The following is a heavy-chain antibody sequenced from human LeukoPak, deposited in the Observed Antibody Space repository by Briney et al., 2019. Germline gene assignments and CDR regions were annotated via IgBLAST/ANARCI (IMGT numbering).Heavy chain of an antibody. V-gene: IGHV3-30*18. D-gene: IGHD4-11*01. CDR3: AKDLPVDY. J-gene: IGHJ4*02. Sequence: GRSLRLSCAASGFTFSSYGMHWVRQAPGKGLEWVAVMSYDGSNEYYADSVKGRFTISRDHSKNTLYLQMNSLRAEDTAVYYCAKDLPVDYWGQGTLVTVSS. CDR2: MSYDGSNE. CDR1: GFTFSSYG.